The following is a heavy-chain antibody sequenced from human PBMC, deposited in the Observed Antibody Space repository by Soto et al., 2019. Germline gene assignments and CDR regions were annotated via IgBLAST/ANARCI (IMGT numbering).Heavy chain of an antibody. CDR2: IKQDGSEK. J-gene: IGHJ4*02. Sequence: GGSLRLSCAASGFTFSSYWMSWVRQAPGKGLEWVANIKQDGSEKYYVDSVKGRFTISRDNAKNSLYLQMNSLRAEDTAVYYCARLGYCSSTSCYTAVYYFDYWGQGTLVTVSS. D-gene: IGHD2-2*02. V-gene: IGHV3-7*01. CDR3: ARLGYCSSTSCYTAVYYFDY. CDR1: GFTFSSYW.